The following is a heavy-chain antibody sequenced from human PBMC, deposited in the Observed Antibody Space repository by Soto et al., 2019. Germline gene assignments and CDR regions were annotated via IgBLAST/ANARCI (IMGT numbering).Heavy chain of an antibody. D-gene: IGHD3-9*01. J-gene: IGHJ5*02. CDR2: ISAYNGNT. Sequence: QVQLVQSGAEVKKPGASVKVSCKASGYTFTSYGISWVRQAPGQGLEWMGWISAYNGNTNYAQKLQGRVTMTTDTATSTAYMEVRSLRSDDTAVYYCATYFLTGYGWGGFDPWGQGTLVTVSS. CDR3: ATYFLTGYGWGGFDP. CDR1: GYTFTSYG. V-gene: IGHV1-18*01.